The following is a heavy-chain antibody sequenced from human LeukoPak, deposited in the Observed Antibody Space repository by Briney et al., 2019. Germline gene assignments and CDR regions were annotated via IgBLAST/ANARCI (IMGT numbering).Heavy chain of an antibody. CDR2: MYPDDYDT. V-gene: IGHV5-51*01. CDR3: ARLFSSSWPFDY. J-gene: IGHJ4*02. CDR1: AYSFSDYW. D-gene: IGHD6-13*01. Sequence: GESLKISCKGYAYSFSDYWIGWVRQRPGKGRECMGIMYPDDYDTRYSPSFHGQVTISADKSISTAYLQWNSLKASDTAIYYCARLFSSSWPFDYWGQGTLVTVSS.